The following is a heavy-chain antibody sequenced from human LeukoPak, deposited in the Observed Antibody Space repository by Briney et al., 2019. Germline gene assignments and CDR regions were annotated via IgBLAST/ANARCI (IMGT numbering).Heavy chain of an antibody. CDR3: ARVPGGLAAAGNY. CDR1: GGTFSSYA. J-gene: IGHJ4*02. V-gene: IGHV1-69*13. Sequence: SVKVSCMASGGTFSSYAISWVRQAPGQGLEWMGGIIPIFGTANYAQQSQGRVTITADESTSTAYMELSSLRSEDTAVYYCARVPGGLAAAGNYWGQGTLVTVSS. CDR2: IIPIFGTA. D-gene: IGHD6-13*01.